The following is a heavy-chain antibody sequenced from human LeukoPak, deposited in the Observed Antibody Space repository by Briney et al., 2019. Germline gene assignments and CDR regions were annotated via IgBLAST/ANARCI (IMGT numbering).Heavy chain of an antibody. CDR2: INQDGSEK. CDR3: AREVRMMITFGGVIGNADY. J-gene: IGHJ4*02. D-gene: IGHD3-16*02. CDR1: GFTFSTYS. V-gene: IGHV3-7*01. Sequence: GGSLRLSCAASGFTFSTYSMSWVRQAPGKGLEWVANINQDGSEKYYVDSVKGRFTISRDNAKNSLDLQVNSLRAADTAVYYCAREVRMMITFGGVIGNADYWGQGTLVTVSS.